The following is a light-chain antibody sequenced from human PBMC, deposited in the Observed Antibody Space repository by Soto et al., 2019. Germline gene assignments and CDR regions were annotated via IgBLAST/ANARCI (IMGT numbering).Light chain of an antibody. Sequence: QSVLTHPPSVSGAPGQRVTISCTGSSSNIGAGYDVHWYQQLPGTAPKLLIYGNSNRPSGVPDRFSGSKSGTSASLAITVLQAEDEADYYCQSYDSSLNGSDVVFGGGTKLTVL. CDR1: SSNIGAGYD. CDR3: QSYDSSLNGSDVV. V-gene: IGLV1-40*01. CDR2: GNS. J-gene: IGLJ2*01.